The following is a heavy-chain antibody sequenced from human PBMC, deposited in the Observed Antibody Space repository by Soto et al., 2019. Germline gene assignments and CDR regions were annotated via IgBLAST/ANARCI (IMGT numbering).Heavy chain of an antibody. D-gene: IGHD2-15*01. CDR2: ISAYNGNT. V-gene: IGHV1-18*04. CDR1: GYSFTSHA. CDR3: ARVKWGFNWFDP. J-gene: IGHJ5*02. Sequence: ASVKVSSKASGYSFTSHAMHWARQAPGQGLEWMGWISAYNGNTKYAQKLQGGVTMTTDTSTSTAYMERRSLRSDDTAVYYCARVKWGFNWFDPWGQGTLVTVS.